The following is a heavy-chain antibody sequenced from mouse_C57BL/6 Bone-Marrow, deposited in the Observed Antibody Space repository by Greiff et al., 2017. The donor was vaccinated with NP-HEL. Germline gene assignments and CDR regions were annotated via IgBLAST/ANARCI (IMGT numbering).Heavy chain of an antibody. J-gene: IGHJ3*01. V-gene: IGHV5-16*01. CDR3: ARGEPFFAY. CDR1: GFTFSDYY. Sequence: EVKVVESEGGLVQPGSSMKLSCTASGFTFSDYYMAWVRQVPEKGLEWVANINYDGSSTYYLDSLKSRFIISRDNAKNILYLQMSSLKSEDTATYYCARGEPFFAYWGQGTLVTVSA. CDR2: INYDGSST.